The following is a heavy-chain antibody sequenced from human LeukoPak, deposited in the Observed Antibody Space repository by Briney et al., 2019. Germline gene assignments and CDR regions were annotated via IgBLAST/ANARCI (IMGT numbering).Heavy chain of an antibody. V-gene: IGHV3-74*01. CDR2: INSDGSST. CDR3: ARDPLYYDFWSGYYSAFDI. J-gene: IGHJ3*02. D-gene: IGHD3-3*01. CDR1: GFTFSSYW. Sequence: VGSLRLSCAASGFTFSSYWMHWVRQAPGKGLVWVSRINSDGSSTSYAGSVKGRFTISRDNAKNTLYLQMNSLRAEDTAVYYCARDPLYYDFWSGYYSAFDIWGQGTMVTVSS.